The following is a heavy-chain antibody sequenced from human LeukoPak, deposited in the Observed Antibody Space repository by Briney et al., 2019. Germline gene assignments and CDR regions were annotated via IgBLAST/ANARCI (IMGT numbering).Heavy chain of an antibody. J-gene: IGHJ4*02. D-gene: IGHD6-6*01. Sequence: PSETLSLTCAVYGGTFSGYYWSWIRQPPGKGLEWIGEINHSGSTNFNSSLKSRVTISVDTSKNQFSLKLSSVTAADTAVYYCARLSEYSTSFDYWGQGTLVTVSS. CDR3: ARLSEYSTSFDY. V-gene: IGHV4-34*01. CDR1: GGTFSGYY. CDR2: INHSGST.